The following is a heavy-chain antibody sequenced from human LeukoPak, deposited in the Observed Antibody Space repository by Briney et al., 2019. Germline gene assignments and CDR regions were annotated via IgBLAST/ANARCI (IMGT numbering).Heavy chain of an antibody. CDR3: ARDGRPLDY. J-gene: IGHJ4*02. CDR1: GITFSRYW. V-gene: IGHV3-7*03. CDR2: IKQDGGEK. Sequence: GGSLRLSCADSGITFSRYWMSWVRQAPVKGLEWVANIKQDGGEKYYVDSVKGRFTISRDNAKNSLYLQMNSLRVEDTAVYYCARDGRPLDYWGQGTLVTVSS.